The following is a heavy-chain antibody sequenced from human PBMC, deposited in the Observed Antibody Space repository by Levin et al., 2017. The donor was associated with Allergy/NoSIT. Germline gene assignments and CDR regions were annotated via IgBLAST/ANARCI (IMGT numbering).Heavy chain of an antibody. V-gene: IGHV3-74*01. CDR2: VTSDGSVT. D-gene: IGHD2-2*01. CDR1: GFSFSNYY. Sequence: GGSLRLSCAASGFSFSNYYMHWVRQAAGKGLVWVARVTSDGSVTDYADFVKGRFTISRDNARNTLYLQMNSLRAEDTAVYYCARGGCSSTSGRDNWGQGILVTVSS. J-gene: IGHJ4*02. CDR3: ARGGCSSTSGRDN.